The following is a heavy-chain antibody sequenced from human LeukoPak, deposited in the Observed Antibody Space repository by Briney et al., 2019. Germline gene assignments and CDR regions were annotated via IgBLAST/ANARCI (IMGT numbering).Heavy chain of an antibody. D-gene: IGHD5-18*01. J-gene: IGHJ6*02. V-gene: IGHV1-18*01. CDR1: GYTFTSYG. CDR3: ARSEYSYGKYYYYGMDV. Sequence: APVKVSCKASGYTFTSYGISWVRQAPGQGLEWMGWISAYNGNTNYAQKLQGRVTMTTDTSTSTAYMELRSLRSDDTAVYYCARSEYSYGKYYYYGMDVWGQGTTVTVSS. CDR2: ISAYNGNT.